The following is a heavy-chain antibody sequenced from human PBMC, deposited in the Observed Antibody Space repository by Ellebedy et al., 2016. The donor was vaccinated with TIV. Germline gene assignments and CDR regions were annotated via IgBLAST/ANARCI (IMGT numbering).Heavy chain of an antibody. CDR3: ATEDEHDVFDL. V-gene: IGHV6-1*01. J-gene: IGHJ3*01. Sequence: SQTLSLTCAISGDSVSSDSGAWNWIRQSPSGGLEWLGRTYYRSKWYNDYALSVKSRITINPDTSKNQFSLQLNSVTPEDTAVYYCATEDEHDVFDLWGQGTMVTVSS. CDR1: GDSVSSDSGA. CDR2: TYYRSKWYN.